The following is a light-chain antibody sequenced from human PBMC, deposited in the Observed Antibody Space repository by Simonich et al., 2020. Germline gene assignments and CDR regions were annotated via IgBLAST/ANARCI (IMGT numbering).Light chain of an antibody. V-gene: IGLV1-51*01. CDR3: GTWDSSLSAGV. CDR2: DNN. CDR1: LSNIGNNS. J-gene: IGLJ2*01. Sequence: QSVLTQPPSVSAAPGQKVTISSSGILSNIGNNSVSWSQHLPRTAPQLLIYDNNSEPSGIPDLFSGAKSGTSATLGITGLQTGDEADYYCGTWDSSLSAGVFGGGTKLTVL.